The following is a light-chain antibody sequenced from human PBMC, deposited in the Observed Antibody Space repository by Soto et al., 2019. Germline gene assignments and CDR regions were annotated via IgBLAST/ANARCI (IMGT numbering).Light chain of an antibody. CDR2: EVS. CDR3: SSYTRSSSVI. V-gene: IGLV2-14*01. J-gene: IGLJ2*01. Sequence: QSALTQPASVSGSPGQSITISCTGNSSDVGAYDYVSWYQQYPGKAPKLMTYEVSNRPSGVSTRFSGSKSGNTASLTISGLQAEDEADYYCSSYTRSSSVIFGGGTKLTVL. CDR1: SSDVGAYDY.